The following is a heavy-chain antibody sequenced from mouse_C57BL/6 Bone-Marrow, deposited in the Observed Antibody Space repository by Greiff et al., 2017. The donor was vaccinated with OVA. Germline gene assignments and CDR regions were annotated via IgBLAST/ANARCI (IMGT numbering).Heavy chain of an antibody. CDR1: GYTFTSYW. J-gene: IGHJ2*01. V-gene: IGHV1-64*01. Sequence: VQLQQPGAELVKPGASVKLSCKASGYTFTSYWMHWVKQRPGQGLEWIGMIHPNSGSTNYNEKFKSKATLTVDKSSSTAYMQLSSLTSEDSAVYYCAREGSNYVPYFDYWGQGTTLTVSS. D-gene: IGHD2-5*01. CDR2: IHPNSGST. CDR3: AREGSNYVPYFDY.